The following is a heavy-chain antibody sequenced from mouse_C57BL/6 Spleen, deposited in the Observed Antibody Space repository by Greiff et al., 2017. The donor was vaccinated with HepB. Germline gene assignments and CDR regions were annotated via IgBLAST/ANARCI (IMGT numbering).Heavy chain of an antibody. V-gene: IGHV1-61*01. CDR2: IYPSDSET. CDR3: ARGDDYS. D-gene: IGHD2-4*01. Sequence: QVHVKQPGAELVRPGSSVKLSCKASGYTFTSYWMDWVKQRPGQGLEWIGNIYPSDSETHYNQKFKDKATLTVDKSSSTAYMQLSSLTSEDSAVYYCARGDDYSWGQGTSVTVSS. CDR1: GYTFTSYW. J-gene: IGHJ4*01.